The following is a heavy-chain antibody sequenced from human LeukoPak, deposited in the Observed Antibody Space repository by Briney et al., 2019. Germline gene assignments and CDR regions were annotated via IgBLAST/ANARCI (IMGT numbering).Heavy chain of an antibody. J-gene: IGHJ3*02. D-gene: IGHD2-2*01. CDR2: ISSSSSYI. CDR1: GFTFSSYR. CDR3: ARDFWYCSSTSCYGGAFDI. Sequence: GGSLRLSCAASGFTFSSYRMNWVRQAPGKGLEWVSSISSSSSYIYYADSVRGRLTISRDNAKNSLYLQMNSLRAEDTAVYYCARDFWYCSSTSCYGGAFDIWGQGTMVTVSS. V-gene: IGHV3-21*01.